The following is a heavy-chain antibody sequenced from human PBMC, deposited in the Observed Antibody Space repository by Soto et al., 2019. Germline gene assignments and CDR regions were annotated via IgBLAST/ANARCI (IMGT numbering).Heavy chain of an antibody. V-gene: IGHV1-3*01. Sequence: ASVKVSCKASGYTFTSYAMHWVRQAPGQRLEWMGWINAGNGNTKYSQKFQGRVTITRDTSASTAYMELSSLRSEDTAVYYCARGGSLGIAFDIWGQGTMVTVSS. CDR1: GYTFTSYA. CDR2: INAGNGNT. J-gene: IGHJ3*02. D-gene: IGHD7-27*01. CDR3: ARGGSLGIAFDI.